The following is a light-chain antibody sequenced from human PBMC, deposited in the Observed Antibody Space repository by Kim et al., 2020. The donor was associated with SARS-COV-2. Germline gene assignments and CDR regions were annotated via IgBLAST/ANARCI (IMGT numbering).Light chain of an antibody. CDR2: HDS. V-gene: IGLV3-21*04. CDR1: NIGSKS. J-gene: IGLJ3*02. CDR3: QVWDSSSWV. Sequence: SYELTQPPSVSVAPGKTARITCGGNNIGSKSVHWYQQKPGQAPVLVIYHDSDRPSGIPERFSGSNSGNTATLTISRVEAGDEADYYCQVWDSSSWVFGGGTQLTVL.